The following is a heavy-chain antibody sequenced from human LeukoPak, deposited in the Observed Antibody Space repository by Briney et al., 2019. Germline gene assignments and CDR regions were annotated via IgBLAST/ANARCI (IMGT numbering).Heavy chain of an antibody. Sequence: PGGSLRLSCAASGFTFDDYAMHWVRQAPGKGLEWVSGISWNSGSIGYADSVKGRFTISRDNAKNSLYLQMNSLRAEDTAVYYCARVGRLVWGQGTLVTVSS. D-gene: IGHD6-19*01. J-gene: IGHJ4*02. CDR1: GFTFDDYA. CDR2: ISWNSGSI. CDR3: ARVGRLV. V-gene: IGHV3-9*01.